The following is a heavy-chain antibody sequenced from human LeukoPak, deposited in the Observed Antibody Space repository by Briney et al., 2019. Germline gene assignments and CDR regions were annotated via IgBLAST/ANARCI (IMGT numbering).Heavy chain of an antibody. CDR2: ISLTGLT. D-gene: IGHD2-8*01. V-gene: IGHV4-4*02. J-gene: IGHJ4*02. CDR1: GGSICNTNW. CDR3: SRENGAFSPFGY. Sequence: PSGTLSLTCGVSGGSICNTNWWSWVRQPPGQGLEWIGEISLTGLTHYNPSLESRVTVSLDKSKNQLSLNLTSVTAADTAVYYCSRENGAFSPFGYWGQGILVTVLS.